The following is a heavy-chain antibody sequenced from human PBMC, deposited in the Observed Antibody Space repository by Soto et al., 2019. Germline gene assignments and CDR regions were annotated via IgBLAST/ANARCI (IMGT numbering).Heavy chain of an antibody. CDR1: GYTFTTCY. CDR3: ATSDPGHY. J-gene: IGHJ4*02. V-gene: IGHV1-46*01. Sequence: ASFMVSGKSCGYTFTTCYMRWVRQAPGQGLEWMAIISPDGGSTSYAKKFQGRVTMTRETSTSTVYMELSSVRSEDTAVYYCATSDPGHYWGQGTLVTVSS. CDR2: ISPDGGST.